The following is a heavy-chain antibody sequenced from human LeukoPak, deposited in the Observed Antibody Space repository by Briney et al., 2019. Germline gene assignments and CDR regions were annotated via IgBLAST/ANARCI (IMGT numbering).Heavy chain of an antibody. V-gene: IGHV4-38-2*02. Sequence: SETLSLTCTVSGDSISSGNYWGWIRQPPGKGLEWIGSIFHTGSTYFNLSLKSRVTISVDTSKNQFSLKLSSATAADTAVYYCARVKGAVDYWGQGTLVTVSS. CDR3: ARVKGAVDY. CDR2: IFHTGST. D-gene: IGHD1-26*01. CDR1: GDSISSGNY. J-gene: IGHJ4*02.